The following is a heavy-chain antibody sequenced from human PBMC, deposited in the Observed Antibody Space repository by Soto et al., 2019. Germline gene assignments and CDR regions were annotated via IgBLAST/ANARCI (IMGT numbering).Heavy chain of an antibody. J-gene: IGHJ6*03. Sequence: QVQLQESGPGLVKPSGTLSLTCAVSSGSISSSNWWSWVRQPPGKGLEWIGEIYHSGSTNYNPSLKSRVTISVDKSKNQFSLKLSSVTAADTAVYYCARVVFGVFNIHYYYYYMDVWGKGTTVTVSS. CDR2: IYHSGST. CDR3: ARVVFGVFNIHYYYYYMDV. V-gene: IGHV4-4*02. D-gene: IGHD3-3*01. CDR1: SGSISSSNW.